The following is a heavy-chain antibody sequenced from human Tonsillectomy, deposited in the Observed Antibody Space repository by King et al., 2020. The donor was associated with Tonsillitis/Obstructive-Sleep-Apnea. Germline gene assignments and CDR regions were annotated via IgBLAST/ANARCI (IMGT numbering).Heavy chain of an antibody. J-gene: IGHJ4*02. V-gene: IGHV1-69*12. Sequence: QLVQSGAEVKKPGSSVKVSCKASGGTFSSYAISWVRQAPGQGLEWRGGIIPLFGTANYAQKFQGRVTITADESTSTPYMELGSLRSEDTAVYYWAGGGLQWELLPGDYWGQGTLVTVSS. CDR3: AGGGLQWELLPGDY. CDR2: IIPLFGTA. D-gene: IGHD1-26*01. CDR1: GGTFSSYA.